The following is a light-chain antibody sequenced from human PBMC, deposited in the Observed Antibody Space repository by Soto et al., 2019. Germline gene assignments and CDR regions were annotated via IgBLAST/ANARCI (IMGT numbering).Light chain of an antibody. CDR3: VSDAGRHKLG. V-gene: IGLV2-8*01. CDR1: SSDVGGYNY. J-gene: IGLJ2*01. Sequence: QSALTQPPSASGSPGQSVTISCTGTSSDVGGYNYVSWYQQHPGKAPKLMIYEVSKRPSGVPDRVSGSKSGNTASLPGAGLQAEDEAAYYGVSDAGRHKLGVGGGAQL. CDR2: EVS.